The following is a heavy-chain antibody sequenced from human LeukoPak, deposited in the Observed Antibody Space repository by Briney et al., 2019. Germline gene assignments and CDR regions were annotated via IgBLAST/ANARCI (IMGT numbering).Heavy chain of an antibody. D-gene: IGHD3-16*02. CDR3: ARAQNDYVWGSYRYEFYYFDY. V-gene: IGHV4-39*01. CDR2: IYYSGST. Sequence: SETLSLTCTVSGGSISSGSYYWGWIRQPPGKGLEWIGSIYYSGSTYYNPSLKSRVTISVDTSKNQFSLKLSSVTAADTAVYYCARAQNDYVWGSYRYEFYYFDYWGQGTLVTASS. J-gene: IGHJ4*02. CDR1: GGSISSGSYY.